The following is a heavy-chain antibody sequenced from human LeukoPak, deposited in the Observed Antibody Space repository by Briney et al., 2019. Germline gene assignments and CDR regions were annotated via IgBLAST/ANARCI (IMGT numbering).Heavy chain of an antibody. CDR2: ISWNSGSI. V-gene: IGHV3-9*01. J-gene: IGHJ4*02. CDR3: AKDVLPSGYYGYFDC. Sequence: PGTSLRLSCAVSGFTFDDYAMFWVRQAPGKGLEWVSGISWNSGSIAYADSVKGRFTISRDNAKNSLYLQMNSLRTEDTALYYCAKDVLPSGYYGYFDCRGQGALVTVSS. D-gene: IGHD3-3*01. CDR1: GFTFDDYA.